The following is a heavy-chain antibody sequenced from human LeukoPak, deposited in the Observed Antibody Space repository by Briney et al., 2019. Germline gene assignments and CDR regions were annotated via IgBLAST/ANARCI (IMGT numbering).Heavy chain of an antibody. CDR2: MNPNSGNT. V-gene: IGHV1-8*01. J-gene: IGHJ6*02. CDR1: GYTFTSYE. D-gene: IGHD5-12*01. CDR3: ATGGYAGMDV. Sequence: ASVKVSCKASGYTFTSYEINWVRQAPGQGLEWMGWMNPNSGNTGYAQKFQGRVTMTEDTSTDTAYMELSSLRSEDTAVYYCATGGYAGMDVWGQGTTVTVSS.